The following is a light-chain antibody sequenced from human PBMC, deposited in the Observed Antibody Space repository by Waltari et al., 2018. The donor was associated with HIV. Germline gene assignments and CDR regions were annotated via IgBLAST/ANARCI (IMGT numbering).Light chain of an antibody. CDR3: QVWDSSSDHYV. J-gene: IGLJ1*01. Sequence: SSVLTQPPSVSAAPGQPARITCGANHNRSKSLPWYQQKPGQPPLLVVYDDSDRPSGIPERFSGSNSGNTATLTISRVEAGDEADYYCQVWDSSSDHYVFGTGTKVTVL. CDR1: HNRSKS. CDR2: DDS. V-gene: IGLV3-21*02.